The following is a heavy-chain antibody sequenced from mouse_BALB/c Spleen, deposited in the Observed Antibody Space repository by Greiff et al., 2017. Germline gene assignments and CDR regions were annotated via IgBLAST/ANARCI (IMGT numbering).Heavy chain of an antibody. CDR2: IDPENGDT. V-gene: IGHV14-4*02. D-gene: IGHD4-1*01. CDR1: GYTFTSYW. J-gene: IGHJ2*01. CDR3: NALGHY. Sequence: VQLQQPGAELVKPGASVKLSCKASGYTFTSYWMHWVKQRPEQGLEWIGWIDPENGDTEYAPKFQGKATMTADTSSNTAYLQLSSLTSEDTAVYYCNALGHYWGQGTTLTVSS.